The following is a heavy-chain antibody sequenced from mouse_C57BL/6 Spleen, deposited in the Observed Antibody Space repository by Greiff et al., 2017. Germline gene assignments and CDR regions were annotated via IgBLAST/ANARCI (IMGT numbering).Heavy chain of an antibody. V-gene: IGHV1-82*01. CDR3: GPTGTGYYYAMNY. D-gene: IGHD4-1*02. Sequence: QVQLQQPGPELVKPGASVKISCKASGYAFSSSWMNWVKQRPGKGLEWIGRIYPGDGDTNYNGKFKGKATLTADKSSSTAYMQLSSLTSEDSAVYFCGPTGTGYYYAMNYWGQGTSVTVSS. CDR2: IYPGDGDT. J-gene: IGHJ4*01. CDR1: GYAFSSSW.